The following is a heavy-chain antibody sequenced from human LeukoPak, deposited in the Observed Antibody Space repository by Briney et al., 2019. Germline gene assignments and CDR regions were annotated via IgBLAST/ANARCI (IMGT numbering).Heavy chain of an antibody. CDR3: AKQRDYYDSSGYYRGYYFDY. J-gene: IGHJ4*02. D-gene: IGHD3-22*01. V-gene: IGHV3-23*01. Sequence: GGCLRLSCADSVFSFSSNSMNWVRQAPWKGLEWVSSISGSSTRTYYADSVKGRFTVSRDNPKNTLYLQMNSLRAEDTAVYYCAKQRDYYDSSGYYRGYYFDYWGQGTLVTVSS. CDR2: ISGSSTRT. CDR1: VFSFSSNS.